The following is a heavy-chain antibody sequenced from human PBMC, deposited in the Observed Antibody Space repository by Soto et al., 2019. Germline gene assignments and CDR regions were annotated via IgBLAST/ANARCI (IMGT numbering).Heavy chain of an antibody. V-gene: IGHV4-31*03. D-gene: IGHD1-26*01. J-gene: IGHJ4*02. CDR1: GGSISSGAYS. CDR3: ARIKGGAAGNFDY. Sequence: QVQLQESGPGLVKPSQTLSLTCTVSGGSISSGAYSWTWIRQHPGKGLEWIGYIYHSGSTYYNPSLNSRVTMSVDTSKNQFSLKLTSVTAADTAMYYCARIKGGAAGNFDYWGQGTLVTVSS. CDR2: IYHSGST.